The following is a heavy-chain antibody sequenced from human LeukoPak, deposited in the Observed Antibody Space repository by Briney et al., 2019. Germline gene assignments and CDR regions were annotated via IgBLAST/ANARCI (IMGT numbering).Heavy chain of an antibody. Sequence: SETLSFTCTVSGSSISSSSYYWGWIRQPPGKGLEWIGSIYYSGSTYYNPSLKSRVTISVDTSKNQFSLKLSSLTAADTAVYYCARTPDYGGETFFDYWGQGTLVTVSS. CDR2: IYYSGST. J-gene: IGHJ4*02. CDR3: ARTPDYGGETFFDY. D-gene: IGHD4-23*01. CDR1: GSSISSSSYY. V-gene: IGHV4-39*01.